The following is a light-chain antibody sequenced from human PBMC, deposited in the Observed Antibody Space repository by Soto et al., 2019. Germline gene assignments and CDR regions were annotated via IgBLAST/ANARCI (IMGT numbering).Light chain of an antibody. CDR2: EVS. J-gene: IGLJ3*02. CDR1: SRDVGGYNY. CDR3: SSYTSSSPWV. Sequence: QSALTQPASVSGSPGQSITISCTGTSRDVGGYNYVSWYQQHPGKAPKLMIYEVSNRPSGVSNRFSGSKSGNTASLTISGLQAEDEADYYCSSYTSSSPWVFGGGTKLTVL. V-gene: IGLV2-14*01.